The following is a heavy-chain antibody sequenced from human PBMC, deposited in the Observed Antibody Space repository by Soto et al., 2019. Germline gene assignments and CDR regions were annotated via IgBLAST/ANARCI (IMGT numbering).Heavy chain of an antibody. Sequence: QVQLVQSGAEVKKPGASVKVSCNASGYTVTSYAMHWVRQAPGQRREWMGWINAGNGNTKYSQTFQGRVTITRDTSASTAYMELSSLRSEATAVYYCERALTTVTATLGYWGQGTLVTVSS. V-gene: IGHV1-3*01. J-gene: IGHJ4*02. D-gene: IGHD4-17*01. CDR1: GYTVTSYA. CDR3: ERALTTVTATLGY. CDR2: INAGNGNT.